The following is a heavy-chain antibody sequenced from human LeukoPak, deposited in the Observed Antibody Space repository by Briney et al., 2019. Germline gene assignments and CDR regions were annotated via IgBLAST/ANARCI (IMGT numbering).Heavy chain of an antibody. Sequence: GASVKVSCKASGYIFTSYDINWVRQATGQGLEWMGWMNPNSGNTGYAQKFQGRVTITRNTSISTAYMELSSLRSEDTAVYYCARALGYCSSTSCSTKGYYYYMDVWGKGTTVTVSS. CDR1: GYIFTSYD. J-gene: IGHJ6*03. CDR2: MNPNSGNT. V-gene: IGHV1-8*03. CDR3: ARALGYCSSTSCSTKGYYYYMDV. D-gene: IGHD2-2*01.